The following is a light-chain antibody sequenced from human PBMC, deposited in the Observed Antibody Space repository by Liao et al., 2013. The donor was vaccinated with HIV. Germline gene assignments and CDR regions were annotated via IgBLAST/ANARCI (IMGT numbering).Light chain of an antibody. CDR2: EDS. V-gene: IGLV3-1*01. J-gene: IGLJ1*01. CDR3: QAWDITTYFV. CDR1: NLEDKY. Sequence: SYELTQPPSVSVSPGQPASITCSGDNLEDKYTSWYQQKEGQSPLLVIYEDSKRPSDIPERFSGSKFGNTATLSISGTQAMDEADYFCQAWDITTYFVFGTGTKVTVL.